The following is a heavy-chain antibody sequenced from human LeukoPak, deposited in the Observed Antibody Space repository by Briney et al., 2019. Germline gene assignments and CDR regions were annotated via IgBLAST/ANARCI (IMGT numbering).Heavy chain of an antibody. V-gene: IGHV4-59*01. J-gene: IGHJ4*02. D-gene: IGHD3/OR15-3a*01. CDR3: TRDGGRTATPLDHDH. Sequence: KPSETLSLTCTVSGASIRSYYWSWIRQPPGKGLEWIGYIYYSGTTNYNPSLKSRVTISVDTSKNQLFLNLNSVTAADTAVYYCTRDGGRTATPLDHDHWGPGARVTVSS. CDR2: IYYSGTT. CDR1: GASIRSYY.